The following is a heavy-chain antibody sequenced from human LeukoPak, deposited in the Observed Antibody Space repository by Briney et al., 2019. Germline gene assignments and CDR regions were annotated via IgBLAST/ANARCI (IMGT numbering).Heavy chain of an antibody. D-gene: IGHD2-15*01. Sequence: GGSLRLSCAASGFTFDDYAMHWVRQAPGKGPEWVSGISWNSGSIGYADSVKGRFTISRDNAKNSLYLQMNSLRAEDTALYYCATVATPGIWGQGTMVTVSS. J-gene: IGHJ3*02. CDR1: GFTFDDYA. CDR2: ISWNSGSI. V-gene: IGHV3-9*01. CDR3: ATVATPGI.